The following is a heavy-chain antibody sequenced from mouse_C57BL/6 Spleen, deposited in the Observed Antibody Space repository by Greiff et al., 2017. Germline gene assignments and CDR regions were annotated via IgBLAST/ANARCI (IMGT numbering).Heavy chain of an antibody. J-gene: IGHJ2*01. D-gene: IGHD1-1*01. CDR2: IYPGSGST. CDR3: AREGPITTVVADY. V-gene: IGHV1-55*01. Sequence: QVHVKQPGAELVKPGASVKMSCKASGYTFTSYWITWVKQRPGQGLEWIGDIYPGSGSTNYNEKFKSKATLTVDTSSSTAYMQLSSLTSEDSAVYYCAREGPITTVVADYWGQGTTLTVSS. CDR1: GYTFTSYW.